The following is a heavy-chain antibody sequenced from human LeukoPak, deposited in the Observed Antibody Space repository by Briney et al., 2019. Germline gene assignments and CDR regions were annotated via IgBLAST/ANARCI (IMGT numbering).Heavy chain of an antibody. CDR2: IYCSGST. V-gene: IGHV4-31*03. Sequence: SETLSLTCTDSGASISSGGYYWSWIRQHPGKGLEWIGYIYCSGSTYYNPSLKSRVTISVDTSKNQFSLKLSSVTAADTAVYYCARALLWFGELDVWGKGTTVTVSS. D-gene: IGHD3-10*01. CDR3: ARALLWFGELDV. J-gene: IGHJ6*04. CDR1: GASISSGGYY.